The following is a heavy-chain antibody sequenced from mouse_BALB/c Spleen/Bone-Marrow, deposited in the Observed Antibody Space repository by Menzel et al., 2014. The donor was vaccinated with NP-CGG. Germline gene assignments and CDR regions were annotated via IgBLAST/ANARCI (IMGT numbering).Heavy chain of an antibody. J-gene: IGHJ2*01. Sequence: QVQLQQSGPELVKPGASVKISCKASGYTFXDYYINWVKQKPGQGLGWIGWIYPGSGNTKYNEKFKGKATLTVDTSSSTAYMQLSSLTSEDTAVYFCARENYDSSYYFDYWGQGTTLTVSS. CDR3: ARENYDSSYYFDY. CDR2: IYPGSGNT. D-gene: IGHD1-1*01. CDR1: GYTFXDYY. V-gene: IGHV1-84*02.